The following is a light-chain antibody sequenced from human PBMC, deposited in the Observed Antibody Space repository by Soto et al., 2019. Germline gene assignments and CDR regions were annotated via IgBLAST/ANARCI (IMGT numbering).Light chain of an antibody. Sequence: EIVFTPSPCTLSLSPGARATLSCGASQSVRSSYLAWYQQKPGLAPRLLIYDASNRAAGIPDRFSGSGSGTDFTLTITRVEPEDFAVYYCQQYARTPLTFGGGTKVDIK. CDR1: QSVRSSY. CDR2: DAS. CDR3: QQYARTPLT. V-gene: IGKV3D-20*01. J-gene: IGKJ4*01.